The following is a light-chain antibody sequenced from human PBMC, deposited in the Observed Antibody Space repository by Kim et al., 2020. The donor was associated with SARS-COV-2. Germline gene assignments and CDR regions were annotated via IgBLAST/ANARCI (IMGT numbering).Light chain of an antibody. CDR1: SSDVGGYNY. CDR3: CSYAGSPPYV. J-gene: IGLJ1*01. CDR2: DVT. Sequence: QSALTQPRSVSGSPGQSVTISCTGTSSDVGGYNYVSWYQQHPGKAPKLMIYDVTGRPSGVPDRFSGSKSGNTASLTISGLQAEDEADYYCCSYAGSPPYVFGTGTKVTVL. V-gene: IGLV2-11*01.